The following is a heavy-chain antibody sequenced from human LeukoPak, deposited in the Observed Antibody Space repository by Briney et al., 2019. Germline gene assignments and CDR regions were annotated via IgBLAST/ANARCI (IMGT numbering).Heavy chain of an antibody. CDR3: ARDRATMVRGVTPRWFDP. D-gene: IGHD3-10*01. CDR2: MSADNGDT. CDR1: GYTYTNYG. V-gene: IGHV1-18*01. J-gene: IGHJ5*02. Sequence: ASVKVSCKASGYTYTNYGVTWVRQAPGQGREWMGWMSADNGDTNYAQQLQGRVTMTTDTSTSTAYMELRSLRSDDTAVYYCARDRATMVRGVTPRWFDPWGQGTLVTVSS.